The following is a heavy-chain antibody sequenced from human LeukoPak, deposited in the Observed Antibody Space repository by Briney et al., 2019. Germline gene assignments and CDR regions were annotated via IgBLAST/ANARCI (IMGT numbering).Heavy chain of an antibody. CDR3: ANLDPPRQLWFGELRRGY. V-gene: IGHV3-23*01. J-gene: IGHJ4*02. D-gene: IGHD3-10*01. CDR1: GFTFSSYA. CDR2: ISGSGGST. Sequence: PGGSLRLSCAASGFTFSSYAMSWVRQAPGKGLEWVSAISGSGGSTYYADSVKGRFTISRDNSENTLYLQMNSLRAEDTAVYYCANLDPPRQLWFGELRRGYWGQGTLVTVSS.